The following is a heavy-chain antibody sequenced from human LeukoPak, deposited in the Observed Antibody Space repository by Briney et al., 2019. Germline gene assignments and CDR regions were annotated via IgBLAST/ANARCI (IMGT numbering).Heavy chain of an antibody. V-gene: IGHV1-69*04. D-gene: IGHD6-19*01. Sequence: ASVKVSCKASGGTFSSYAISWVRQAPGQGLEWMGRIIPILGIANYAQKFQGRVTITADKSTSTAYMELSSLRSEDTAVYYCARGQWLDPDDFDYWGQGTLVTVSS. CDR1: GGTFSSYA. CDR2: IIPILGIA. CDR3: ARGQWLDPDDFDY. J-gene: IGHJ4*02.